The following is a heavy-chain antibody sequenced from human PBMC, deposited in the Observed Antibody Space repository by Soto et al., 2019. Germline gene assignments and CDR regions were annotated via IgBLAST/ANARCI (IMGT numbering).Heavy chain of an antibody. CDR2: ISSSSSYI. CDR3: AREKPPRYCSGGSCKSPDY. J-gene: IGHJ4*02. D-gene: IGHD2-15*01. CDR1: GFTFSSYS. V-gene: IGHV3-21*01. Sequence: VQLVESGGGLVKPGGSLRLSCAASGFTFSSYSMNWVRQAPGKGLEWVSSISSSSSYIYYADSVKGRFTISRDNAKNSLYLQMNSLRAEDTAVYYCAREKPPRYCSGGSCKSPDYWGQGTLVTVSS.